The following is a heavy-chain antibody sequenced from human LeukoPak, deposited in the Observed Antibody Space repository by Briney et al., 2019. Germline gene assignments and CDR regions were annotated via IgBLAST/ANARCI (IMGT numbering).Heavy chain of an antibody. V-gene: IGHV3-23*01. Sequence: GGSLRLSCAASGFTFSSYAMSWVRQAPGKGLEWVSAISGSGGSTYYADPVKGRFTISRDNSKNTLYLQMNSLRAEDTAVYYRAKLAQYQLLKDWFDPWGQGTLVTVSS. CDR3: AKLAQYQLLKDWFDP. D-gene: IGHD2-2*01. J-gene: IGHJ5*02. CDR2: ISGSGGST. CDR1: GFTFSSYA.